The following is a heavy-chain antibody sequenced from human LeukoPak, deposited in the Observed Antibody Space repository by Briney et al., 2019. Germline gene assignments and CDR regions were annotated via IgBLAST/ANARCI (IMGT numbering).Heavy chain of an antibody. CDR2: IYYSGST. Sequence: SETLSLTCTVSGGSISGYYWSWIRQPPGKGLEWIGYIYYSGSTNYNPSLKSRVTISVDTSKNQFSLKLSSVTAADTAVYYCARDGDYYDSSGHGYFDYWGQGTLVTVSS. CDR3: ARDGDYYDSSGHGYFDY. V-gene: IGHV4-59*13. D-gene: IGHD3-22*01. CDR1: GGSISGYY. J-gene: IGHJ4*02.